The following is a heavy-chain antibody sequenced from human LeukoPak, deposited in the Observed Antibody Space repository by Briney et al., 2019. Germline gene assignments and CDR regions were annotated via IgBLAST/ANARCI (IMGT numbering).Heavy chain of an antibody. CDR2: INPSGGST. D-gene: IGHD1-26*01. CDR3: ARDPPSLTSGSYYYYFDY. Sequence: ASVKVSCKASGYTFTSYYMHWVRQAPGQGLEWIGIINPSGGSTSYAQKFQGRVTMTRDTSTSTVYMELSSLRSEDTAVYYCARDPPSLTSGSYYYYFDYWGQGTLVTVSS. J-gene: IGHJ4*02. V-gene: IGHV1-46*01. CDR1: GYTFTSYY.